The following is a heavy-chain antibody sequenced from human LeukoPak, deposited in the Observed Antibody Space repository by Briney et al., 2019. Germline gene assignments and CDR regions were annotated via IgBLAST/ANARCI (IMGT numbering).Heavy chain of an antibody. V-gene: IGHV3-33*06. CDR3: AKDFDYGGNYFDY. CDR2: IWYDGSNK. J-gene: IGHJ4*02. CDR1: GFTFSSYG. Sequence: GGSLRLSCAASGFTFSSYGMHWVRQAPGKGLEWVAVIWYDGSNKYYADSVKGRFTISRDNSKNTLYLQMNSLRAEDTAVYYCAKDFDYGGNYFDYWGQGTLVTVSS. D-gene: IGHD4-23*01.